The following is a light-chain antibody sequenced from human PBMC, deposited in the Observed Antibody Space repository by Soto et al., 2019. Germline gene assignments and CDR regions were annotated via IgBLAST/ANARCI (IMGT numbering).Light chain of an antibody. CDR3: QLYSGSPWT. Sequence: EIVLTQSPGTLSLSPGERATLSCRASQSISNKYLAWYQQEPGQAPRLLIHGVSIRATSIPDRFSGSGSGTDFTLTISRLEPEDFAVYYCQLYSGSPWTFGQGTKVDIK. V-gene: IGKV3-20*01. CDR2: GVS. CDR1: QSISNKY. J-gene: IGKJ1*01.